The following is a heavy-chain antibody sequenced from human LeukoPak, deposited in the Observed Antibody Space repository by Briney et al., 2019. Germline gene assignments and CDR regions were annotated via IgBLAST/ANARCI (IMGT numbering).Heavy chain of an antibody. J-gene: IGHJ6*03. CDR1: GGSFSGYH. V-gene: IGHV4-34*01. CDR2: INHSGST. Sequence: SETLSLTCAVYGGSFSGYHWSWIRQPPGKGLEWIGEINHSGSTNYNPSLKSRVTISIDTSKNHFSLKLSSVTAADTAVYYCARGGGAAAGHYYYYMDVWAKGPRSPSP. D-gene: IGHD6-13*01. CDR3: ARGGGAAAGHYYYYMDV.